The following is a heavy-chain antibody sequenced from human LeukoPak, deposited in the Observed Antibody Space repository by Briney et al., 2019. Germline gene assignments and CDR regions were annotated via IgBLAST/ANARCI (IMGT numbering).Heavy chain of an antibody. J-gene: IGHJ4*02. CDR2: ISAYNGNT. V-gene: IGHV1-18*01. D-gene: IGHD6-13*01. CDR3: ARAAAAAFGDS. CDR1: GYTFTRSG. Sequence: HWASVKVSRKASGYTFTRSGISWVRQAPGQGLECMGWISAYNGNTNYAQKLQGRVTMTTDTSTSTHYMGQRTLRSENTAVYYSARAAAAAFGDSWGQGTLVTVSS.